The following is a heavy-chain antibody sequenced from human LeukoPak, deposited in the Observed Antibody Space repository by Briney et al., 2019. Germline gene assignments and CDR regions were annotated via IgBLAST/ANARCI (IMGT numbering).Heavy chain of an antibody. CDR3: AKNRLALNN. CDR2: ITNDGSST. V-gene: IGHV3-74*01. J-gene: IGHJ4*02. CDR1: GLTFSSHW. Sequence: GGSLRLSCAASGLTFSSHWMHWVRQAPGKGLVWVSRITNDGSSTTYADSVKGRFTISRDNAKNSLYLQMNSLRVEDTAVYYCAKNRLALNNWGQGTLVTVSS.